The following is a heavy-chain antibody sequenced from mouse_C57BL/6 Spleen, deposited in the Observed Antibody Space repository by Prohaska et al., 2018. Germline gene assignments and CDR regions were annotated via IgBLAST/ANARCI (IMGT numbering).Heavy chain of an antibody. CDR3: ARRLITPYYAINY. J-gene: IGHJ4*01. CDR1: GYTFTTYG. CDR2: IXSYSGVP. Sequence: QIQLVQSGPELKKPGETVKISCKASGYTFTTYGMSWVKQAPGKGLKWMGWIXSYSGVPTYADYFRGLFAFSLETSASTVYLQINNLNNQDTATYFCARRLITPYYAINYWSQGTSVGVVS. V-gene: IGHV9-3*01. D-gene: IGHD2-4*01.